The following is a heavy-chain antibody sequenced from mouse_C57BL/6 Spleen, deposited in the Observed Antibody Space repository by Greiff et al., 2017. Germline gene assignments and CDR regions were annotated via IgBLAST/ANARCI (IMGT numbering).Heavy chain of an antibody. V-gene: IGHV1-63*01. D-gene: IGHD1-1*01. CDR3: ARGDTTVVADY. CDR2: IYPGGGYT. J-gene: IGHJ2*01. CDR1: GYTFTNYW. Sequence: QVQLQQSGAELVRPGTSVKMSCKASGYTFTNYWIGCAKQRPGHALEWIGDIYPGGGYTNYNEKFKGKATLTAAKSSSTAYMQFRSLTSEDSAIYYCARGDTTVVADYWGKGTTRTVSS.